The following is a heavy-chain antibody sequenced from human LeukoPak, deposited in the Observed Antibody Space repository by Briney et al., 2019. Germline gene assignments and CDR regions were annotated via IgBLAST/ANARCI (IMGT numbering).Heavy chain of an antibody. J-gene: IGHJ4*02. Sequence: GGSLRLSCAASGFTFNTNGMNWVRQSPGKGLEWLAPIAGGDESTYYADFVKGRFAISRDNSKNTVILHMNSLRVEDTAVYYCARGVYWSLDYWGQGTPVTVSS. V-gene: IGHV3-23*01. D-gene: IGHD1-1*01. CDR3: ARGVYWSLDY. CDR2: IAGGDEST. CDR1: GFTFNTNG.